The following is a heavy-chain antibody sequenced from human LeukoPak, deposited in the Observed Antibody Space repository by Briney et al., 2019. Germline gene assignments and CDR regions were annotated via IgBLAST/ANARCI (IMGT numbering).Heavy chain of an antibody. J-gene: IGHJ4*02. CDR2: IYSDNT. CDR3: ARDHPYSSGWYAMSWYFDY. D-gene: IGHD6-19*01. V-gene: IGHV3-66*03. CDR1: GFTVSSNS. Sequence: PGGSLRLSCTVSGFTVSSNSMSWVRQAPGKGLEWVSFIYSDNTHYSDSVKGRFTISRDNSKNTLYLQMNSLRAEDTAVYYCARDHPYSSGWYAMSWYFDYWGQGTLVTVSS.